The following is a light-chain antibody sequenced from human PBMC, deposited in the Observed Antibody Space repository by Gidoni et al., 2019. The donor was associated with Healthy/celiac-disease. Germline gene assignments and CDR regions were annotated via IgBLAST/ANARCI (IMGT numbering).Light chain of an antibody. CDR2: AAS. J-gene: IGKJ4*01. Sequence: DIQMTQSPSSLSASVGDRVTITGRASQTISTYLNWYQQKPGKAPKLLIYAASSLQSGVPSRFSGSGSVTDFTLTISSLQPEDFATYYCQQSYITLALTFGGGTKVEIK. CDR3: QQSYITLALT. CDR1: QTISTY. V-gene: IGKV1-39*01.